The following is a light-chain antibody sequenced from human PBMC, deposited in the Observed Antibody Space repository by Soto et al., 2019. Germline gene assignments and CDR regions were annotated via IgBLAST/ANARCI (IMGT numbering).Light chain of an antibody. Sequence: DIQLTQSPPFLSASVGDRVTITCLASQGISIYLAWDQQKPGNAPKLLIYAASTLHSGVPSRFRGSGSGSGFALTLGSLQPEDFATYVCQQLNSYPITFGQGTRLEI. V-gene: IGKV1-9*01. J-gene: IGKJ5*01. CDR1: QGISIY. CDR2: AAS. CDR3: QQLNSYPIT.